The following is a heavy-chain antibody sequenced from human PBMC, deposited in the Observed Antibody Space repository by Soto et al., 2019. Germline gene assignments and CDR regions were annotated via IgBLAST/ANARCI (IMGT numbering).Heavy chain of an antibody. CDR2: IYHSGST. CDR3: ATTTAAGKNYYGMDV. V-gene: IGHV4-30-2*01. CDR1: GGSISSGGYS. J-gene: IGHJ6*02. D-gene: IGHD6-13*01. Sequence: SETLSLTCAVSGGSISSGGYSWGWIRQPPGKGLEWIGYIYHSGSTYYNPSLKSRVTISVDRSKNQFSLKLSSVTAADTAMYYCATTTAAGKNYYGMDVWGQGTTVTVSS.